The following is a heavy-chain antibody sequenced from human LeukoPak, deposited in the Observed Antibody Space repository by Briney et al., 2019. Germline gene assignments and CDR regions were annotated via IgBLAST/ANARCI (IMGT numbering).Heavy chain of an antibody. D-gene: IGHD3-10*01. V-gene: IGHV5-51*01. Sequence: GESLKISCTGSGYSFTVYWIAWVRQMPRKGLEWMGIIYPGDSDTRYSPSFQGQVTISADKSISTTYLQWSSLKASDTAMYYCARWGYYGGNNHGYDYWGQGTLVTVSS. CDR3: ARWGYYGGNNHGYDY. J-gene: IGHJ4*02. CDR2: IYPGDSDT. CDR1: GYSFTVYW.